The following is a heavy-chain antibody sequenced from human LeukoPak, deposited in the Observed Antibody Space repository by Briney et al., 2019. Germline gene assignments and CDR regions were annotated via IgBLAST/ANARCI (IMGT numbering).Heavy chain of an antibody. Sequence: GGSLRLSCAASGFTFSSYGMHWVRQAPGKGREWVAVISYDGSNKYYADSVKGRFTISRDNSKNTLYLQMNSLRAEETAVYYCAKDTEYSSSWYYYGMDVWGQGTTVTVSS. V-gene: IGHV3-30*18. J-gene: IGHJ6*02. CDR2: ISYDGSNK. D-gene: IGHD6-13*01. CDR1: GFTFSSYG. CDR3: AKDTEYSSSWYYYGMDV.